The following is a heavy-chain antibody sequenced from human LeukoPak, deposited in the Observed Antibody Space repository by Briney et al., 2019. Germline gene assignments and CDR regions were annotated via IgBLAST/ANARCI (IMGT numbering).Heavy chain of an antibody. J-gene: IGHJ4*02. V-gene: IGHV3-23*01. Sequence: GGSLRLSCAASGFTFSSYAMSWVRQAAGKGLEWVSSISSSGGSTYCADSVKGRFTISRDYSKNTLYLQMNSLRAEDTAVYYCAKDLYTYGTTPLDYWGQEILVTVSS. CDR2: ISSSGGST. CDR3: AKDLYTYGTTPLDY. D-gene: IGHD5-18*01. CDR1: GFTFSSYA.